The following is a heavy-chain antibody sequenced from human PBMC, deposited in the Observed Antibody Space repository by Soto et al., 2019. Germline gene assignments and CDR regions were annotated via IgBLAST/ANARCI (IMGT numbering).Heavy chain of an antibody. Sequence: SETLSLTCAVYGGFVTSGSYYWSWIRQPPGKGLEWIGEMSHSGGTHFNPSLKSRVTISVDTSKNQFTLKMSSVTAADTALYYCARVERGAATTVVDAFDIWGPGTMVTVSS. CDR3: ARVERGAATTVVDAFDI. CDR1: GGFVTSGSYY. V-gene: IGHV4-34*01. J-gene: IGHJ3*02. CDR2: MSHSGGT. D-gene: IGHD1-1*01.